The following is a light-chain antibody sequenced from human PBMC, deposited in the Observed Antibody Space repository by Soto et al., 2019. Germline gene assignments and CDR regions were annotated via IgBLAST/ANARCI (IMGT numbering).Light chain of an antibody. CDR1: TGPVSRGYY. CDR3: LLSYGGINV. CDR2: DTG. V-gene: IGLV7-43*01. J-gene: IGLJ1*01. Sequence: QAVVTQEPSLTVSPGGTVTLTCASSTGPVSRGYYPNWFQQKPGQAPRALIYDTGIKHSWTPGRFSGSLLGGKAVLTLSGAQPEDEAEYHCLLSYGGINVFGPGTKLTVL.